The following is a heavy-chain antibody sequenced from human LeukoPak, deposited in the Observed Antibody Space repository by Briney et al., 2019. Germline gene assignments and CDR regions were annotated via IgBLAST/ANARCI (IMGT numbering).Heavy chain of an antibody. J-gene: IGHJ4*02. CDR3: ARVANLGAGSFDH. Sequence: PGGSLRLSCAASGFTFSSYTMNWVRQAPGKGLEWVSSISSSSSYIYYADSVKGRFTISRDNAKNSLYLQMNILRAEDTAVYYCARVANLGAGSFDHWGQGTLVTVSS. CDR2: ISSSSSYI. V-gene: IGHV3-21*01. D-gene: IGHD1-26*01. CDR1: GFTFSSYT.